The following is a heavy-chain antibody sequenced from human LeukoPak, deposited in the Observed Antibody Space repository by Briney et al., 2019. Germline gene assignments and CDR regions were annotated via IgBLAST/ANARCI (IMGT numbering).Heavy chain of an antibody. Sequence: SETLSLTCTVSGGSISSSSYYWSWIRQPAGKGLEWIGRSYTSGSTNHNPALKSRVTMSVDTSKNQFSLKLSSVTAADTAVYYCARDKGGPYYYYMDVWGKGTTVTISS. D-gene: IGHD3-16*01. CDR3: ARDKGGPYYYYMDV. J-gene: IGHJ6*03. V-gene: IGHV4-61*02. CDR2: SYTSGST. CDR1: GGSISSSSYY.